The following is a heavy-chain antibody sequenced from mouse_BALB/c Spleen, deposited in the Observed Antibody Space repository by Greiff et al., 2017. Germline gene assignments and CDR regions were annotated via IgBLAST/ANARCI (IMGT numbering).Heavy chain of an antibody. CDR1: GFSLTSYG. CDR2: IWAGGST. J-gene: IGHJ1*01. D-gene: IGHD2-13*01. V-gene: IGHV2-9*02. Sequence: QVQLQQSGPGLVAPSQSLSITCTVSGFSLTSYGVHWVRQPPGKGLEWLGVIWAGGSTNYNSALMSRLSISKDNSKSQVFLKMNSLQTDDTAMYYCARDLNYGDYWYFDVWGAGTTVTVSS. CDR3: ARDLNYGDYWYFDV.